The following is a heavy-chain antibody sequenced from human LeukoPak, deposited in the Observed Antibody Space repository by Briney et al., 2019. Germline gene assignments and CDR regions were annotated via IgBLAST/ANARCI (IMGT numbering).Heavy chain of an antibody. J-gene: IGHJ5*02. CDR1: GFTFSSYG. Sequence: GGSLRLSCAASGFTFSSYGMHWVRQAPSKGLEWVAVIWYDGSNKYYADSVKGRFTISRGNSKNTLYLQMNSLRAEDTAVYYCARVPLSYYYDSSGYYLWFDPWGQGTLVTVSS. D-gene: IGHD3-22*01. CDR2: IWYDGSNK. CDR3: ARVPLSYYYDSSGYYLWFDP. V-gene: IGHV3-33*01.